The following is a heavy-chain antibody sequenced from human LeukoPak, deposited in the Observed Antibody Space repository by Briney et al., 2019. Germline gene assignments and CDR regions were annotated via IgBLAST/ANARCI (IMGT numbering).Heavy chain of an antibody. V-gene: IGHV3-23*01. Sequence: GGSLRLSCAASGVTFSNYAMSWVRQTPGRGLEWVSTISNSDAKTYYADSVKGRFTISRDNSKNTLYLQMNSLTAEDTAIFYCAKATGTLTNWGQGILVTVSS. CDR1: GVTFSNYA. CDR3: AKATGTLTN. CDR2: ISNSDAKT. D-gene: IGHD1-1*01. J-gene: IGHJ4*02.